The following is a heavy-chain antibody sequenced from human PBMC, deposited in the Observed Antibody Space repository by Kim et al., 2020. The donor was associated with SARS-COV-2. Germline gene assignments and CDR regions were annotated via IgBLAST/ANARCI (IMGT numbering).Heavy chain of an antibody. J-gene: IGHJ6*02. D-gene: IGHD5-12*01. CDR3: ARGVKIVATIRWWDRSGYRESYGMDV. V-gene: IGHV4-39*01. CDR2: IYYSGST. CDR1: GGSISSSSYY. Sequence: SETLSLTCTVSGGSISSSSYYWGWIRQPPAKGLEWIGSIYYSGSTYYNPSLKSRVTISVDTSKNQFSLKLSSVTAADTAVYYCARGVKIVATIRWWDRSGYRESYGMDVWGQGTTVTVSS.